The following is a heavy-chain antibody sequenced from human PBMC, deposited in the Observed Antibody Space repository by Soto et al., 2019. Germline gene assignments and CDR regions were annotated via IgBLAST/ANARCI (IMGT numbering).Heavy chain of an antibody. CDR3: AKDQGVGGYVTADY. CDR2: ISGSGGST. V-gene: IGHV3-23*01. J-gene: IGHJ4*02. CDR1: GFTFSSYA. D-gene: IGHD5-12*01. Sequence: EVQLLESGGGLVQPGGSLRLSCAASGFTFSSYAMSWVRQAPGKGLEWVSAISGSGGSTYYADSVKGRFTISRDNSKNTMYLQMNSLRAEDTAVYYCAKDQGVGGYVTADYWGQGTLVTVSS.